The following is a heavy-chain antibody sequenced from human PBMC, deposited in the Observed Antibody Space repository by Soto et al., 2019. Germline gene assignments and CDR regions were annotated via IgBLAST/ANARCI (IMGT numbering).Heavy chain of an antibody. CDR3: ARGDYYEGSDYARNWFDP. CDR2: IFYSGSI. CDR1: GDSMINYY. V-gene: IGHV4-59*01. D-gene: IGHD3-22*01. J-gene: IGHJ5*02. Sequence: PSQTLSLTCSVSGDSMINYYWNWIRQPPGKGLEWIGYIFYSGSINYNPSLKSRVTISVDTSKKQFSLKLSSVTAADTAVYYCARGDYYEGSDYARNWFDPWGQGTLVTVSS.